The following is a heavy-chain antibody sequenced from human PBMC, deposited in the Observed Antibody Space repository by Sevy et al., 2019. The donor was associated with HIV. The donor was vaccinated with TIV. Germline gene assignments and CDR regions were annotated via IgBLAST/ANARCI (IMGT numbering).Heavy chain of an antibody. CDR3: ARALLGYYYDSSGYYLFDY. J-gene: IGHJ4*02. D-gene: IGHD3-22*01. CDR2: ISGSGGST. CDR1: GFTFSSYA. Sequence: GGSLRLSCAASGFTFSSYAMSWVRQAPGKGLEWVSAISGSGGSTYYADSVKGRFTISRDNSKNTLYLQMNSLRVEDTAVYYCARALLGYYYDSSGYYLFDYWGQGTLVTVSS. V-gene: IGHV3-23*01.